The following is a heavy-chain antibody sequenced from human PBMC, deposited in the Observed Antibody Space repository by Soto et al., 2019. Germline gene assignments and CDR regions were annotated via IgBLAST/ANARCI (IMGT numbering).Heavy chain of an antibody. CDR1: GFTLSSYD. V-gene: IGHV3-13*01. CDR3: TRKTPPTGMEV. CDR2: IGSGGDT. Sequence: EVQLVESGGGLVQPGGSLRLSCAASGFTLSSYDIHWVRQATGEGLAWVSGIGSGGDTHYADSVKGRFIISREDGKNPLYLQMNNLRVGDTGVYYCTRKTPPTGMEVWGQGATVTVSS. D-gene: IGHD3-9*01. J-gene: IGHJ6*02.